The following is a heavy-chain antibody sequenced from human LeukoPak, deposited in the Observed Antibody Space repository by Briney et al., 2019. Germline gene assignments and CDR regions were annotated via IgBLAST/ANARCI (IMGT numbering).Heavy chain of an antibody. Sequence: PGGSLRLSCTASGFTFSSYAMSWVRQAPGKGLEWVSAVTSSGGNTYYADSVKGRFTISRDNSKDTLYLQMNSLRAEGAAVYYCARLMPPVDCSRTSCFGFDYWGQGTLVTVSS. J-gene: IGHJ4*02. D-gene: IGHD2-2*01. CDR1: GFTFSSYA. V-gene: IGHV3-23*01. CDR3: ARLMPPVDCSRTSCFGFDY. CDR2: VTSSGGNT.